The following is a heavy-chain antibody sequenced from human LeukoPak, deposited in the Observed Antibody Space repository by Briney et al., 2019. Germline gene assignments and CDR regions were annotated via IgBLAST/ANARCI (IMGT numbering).Heavy chain of an antibody. J-gene: IGHJ6*02. CDR1: GGTFSSYT. Sequence: ASVKVSCKASGGTFSSYTISWVRQAPGQGLEWMGRIIPILGTANYAQKFQGRVTITADKSTSTAYMELSSLRSEDTAVYYCARDRERYYYDSSGSDYYYYGMDVWGQGTTVIVSS. V-gene: IGHV1-69*08. CDR3: ARDRERYYYDSSGSDYYYYGMDV. D-gene: IGHD3-22*01. CDR2: IIPILGTA.